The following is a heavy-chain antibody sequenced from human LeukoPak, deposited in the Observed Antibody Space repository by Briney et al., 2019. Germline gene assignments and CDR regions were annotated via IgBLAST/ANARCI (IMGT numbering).Heavy chain of an antibody. Sequence: SETLSLTCTVSGGSISSYYWSWIRQPPGKGLEWIGYIYYSGSTNYNPSLKSRVTISVDTSKNQFSLKLSSVTAADTAVYYCARVGHGSSPTFDYWGREPWSPSPQ. CDR1: GGSISSYY. CDR3: ARVGHGSSPTFDY. D-gene: IGHD6-13*01. J-gene: IGHJ4*02. V-gene: IGHV4-59*01. CDR2: IYYSGST.